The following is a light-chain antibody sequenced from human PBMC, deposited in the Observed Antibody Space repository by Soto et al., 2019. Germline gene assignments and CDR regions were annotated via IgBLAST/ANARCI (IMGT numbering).Light chain of an antibody. J-gene: IGKJ5*01. Sequence: EIVMTQSPATLSLSPGERATLSCRASQSVSSTYVCWYQQKPGQAPRLLIYGASTRATGVPARFSGSGSGTDFTLTISTLQPEDSAVYYCHQDYSLPYTFGQGTRLEIK. CDR1: QSVSSTY. CDR3: HQDYSLPYT. V-gene: IGKV3D-7*01. CDR2: GAS.